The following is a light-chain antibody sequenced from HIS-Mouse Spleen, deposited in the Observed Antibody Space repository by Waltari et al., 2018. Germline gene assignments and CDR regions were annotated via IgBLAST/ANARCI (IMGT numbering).Light chain of an antibody. CDR2: EDS. CDR3: YSTDSSGNHRV. CDR1: ALPKNY. V-gene: IGLV3-10*01. Sequence: SYELTQPPSVSVSPGQTARITCSGDALPKNYAYWYQQKSGQAPVLVIYEDSKRPSGIPGGFSGSSSGTMATLTIRGAQVEDEADYYCYSTDSSGNHRVFGGGTKLTVL. J-gene: IGLJ2*01.